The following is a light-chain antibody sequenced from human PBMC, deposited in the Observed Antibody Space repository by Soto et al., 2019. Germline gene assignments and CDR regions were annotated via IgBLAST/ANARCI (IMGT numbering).Light chain of an antibody. Sequence: DIVMTQSPDSLAVSLGERATINCKSSQSVLYSSNNKNNLAWYQQRPGQPPKLLIYWASTRESGVPARFSGSGSRTDFTLTITSLQAEDVAVYYCQQYYSTPPTFGQGTKLEIK. CDR3: QQYYSTPPT. V-gene: IGKV4-1*01. J-gene: IGKJ2*01. CDR2: WAS. CDR1: QSVLYSSNNKNN.